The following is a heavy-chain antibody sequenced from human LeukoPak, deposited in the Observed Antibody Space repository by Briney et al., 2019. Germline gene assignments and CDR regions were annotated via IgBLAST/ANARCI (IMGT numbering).Heavy chain of an antibody. J-gene: IGHJ4*02. CDR1: GFTSSSYG. CDR3: AKGTANWNYVFDY. CDR2: ISYDGSNK. Sequence: GRSLRLSCAASGFTSSSYGMHWVRQAPGKGLEWVAVISYDGSNKYYADSAKGRFTISRDNSKNTLYLQMNSLRAEDTAVYYCAKGTANWNYVFDYWGQGTLVTVSS. V-gene: IGHV3-30*18. D-gene: IGHD1-7*01.